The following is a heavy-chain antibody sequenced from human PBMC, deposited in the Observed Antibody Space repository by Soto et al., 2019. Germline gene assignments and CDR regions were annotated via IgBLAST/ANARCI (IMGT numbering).Heavy chain of an antibody. CDR1: GFTFSSYG. CDR3: AKDRGSIAAKENYYYYMDV. D-gene: IGHD6-6*01. Sequence: PGGSLRLSCAASGFTFSSYGMHWVRQAPGKGLEWVAVISYDGSNKYYADSVKGRFTISRDNSKNTLYLQMNSLRAEDTAVYYCAKDRGSIAAKENYYYYMDVWGKGTTVTVSS. CDR2: ISYDGSNK. V-gene: IGHV3-30*18. J-gene: IGHJ6*03.